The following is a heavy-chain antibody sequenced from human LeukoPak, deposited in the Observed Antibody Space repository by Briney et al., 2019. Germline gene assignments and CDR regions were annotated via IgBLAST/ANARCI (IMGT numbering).Heavy chain of an antibody. J-gene: IGHJ4*02. D-gene: IGHD6-13*01. CDR1: GFTFINAR. CDR3: AKDPQQLVR. V-gene: IGHV3-23*01. CDR2: ISGSGGST. Sequence: GGSLRLSCAASGFTFINARMSWVRQAPGKGLEWVSAISGSGGSTYYADSVKGRFTISRDNSKNTLYLQMNSLRAEDTAVYYCAKDPQQLVRWGQGTLVTVSS.